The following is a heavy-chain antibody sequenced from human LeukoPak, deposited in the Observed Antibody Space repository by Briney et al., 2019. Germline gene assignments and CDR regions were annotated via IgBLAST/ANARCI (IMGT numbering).Heavy chain of an antibody. V-gene: IGHV3-30*18. CDR3: AKDLSRDSSGLYFDY. D-gene: IGHD6-19*01. CDR1: GFTFSSYG. CDR2: ISYDGSNK. Sequence: PGGSLRLSCAASGFTFSSYGMHWVRQAPGEGLEWVAVISYDGSNKYYADSVKGRFTISRDNSKNTLYLQMNSLRAEDTAVYYCAKDLSRDSSGLYFDYWGQGTLVTVSS. J-gene: IGHJ4*02.